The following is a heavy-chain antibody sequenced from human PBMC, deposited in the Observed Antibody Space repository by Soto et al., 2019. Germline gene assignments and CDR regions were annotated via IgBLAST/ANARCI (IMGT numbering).Heavy chain of an antibody. CDR1: GFTFSSYA. CDR3: AKRKRGAPVSYFDY. CDR2: ISNDGSNT. D-gene: IGHD1-26*01. V-gene: IGHV3-30*18. Sequence: QVQLEESGGGVVQPGRSLRLSCSASGFTFSSYAMDWVRQVPGKGLEWVAVISNDGSNTYYGDSVKGRFIISRDNSKNMLYLQMNSLRADDTAVYYCAKRKRGAPVSYFDYWGQGNLVTVSS. J-gene: IGHJ4*02.